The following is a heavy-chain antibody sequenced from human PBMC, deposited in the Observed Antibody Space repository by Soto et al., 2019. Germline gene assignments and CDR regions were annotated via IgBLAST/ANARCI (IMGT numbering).Heavy chain of an antibody. CDR1: GFTFSSYW. J-gene: IGHJ4*02. CDR2: IKEDGSEK. D-gene: IGHD3-10*01. V-gene: IGHV3-7*04. CDR3: ARATGADKEDY. Sequence: EVQLVESGGGLVQPGGSLRLSCAASGFTFSSYWMSWVRQAPGRGLEWVGNIKEDGSEKYYVDSVNGRFTVSRDNAKNSLYLQMNSLRAEDTAVYYCARATGADKEDYWGQVTLVTCSA.